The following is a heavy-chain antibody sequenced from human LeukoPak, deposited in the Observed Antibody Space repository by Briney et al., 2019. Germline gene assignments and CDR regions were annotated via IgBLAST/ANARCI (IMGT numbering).Heavy chain of an antibody. D-gene: IGHD3-10*01. CDR2: ISGSGGST. CDR3: AKAGRITMVRGVTRYYFDY. CDR1: GFIFSSYA. J-gene: IGHJ4*02. V-gene: IGHV3-23*01. Sequence: GGSLRLSCAASGFIFSSYAMSWVRQAPGKGLEWVSAISGSGGSTYYADSVKGRFTISRDNSKNTLYLQMNSLRAEDTAVYYCAKAGRITMVRGVTRYYFDYWGQGTLVTVSS.